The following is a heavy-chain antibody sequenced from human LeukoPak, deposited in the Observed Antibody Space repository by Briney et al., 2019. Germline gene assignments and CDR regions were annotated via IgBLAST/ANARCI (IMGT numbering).Heavy chain of an antibody. J-gene: IGHJ4*02. D-gene: IGHD2-2*01. Sequence: GGSLRLSCAASGFTFDDYAMHWVRQAPGKGLEWVSLISGDGGSTYYADSVKGRFTISRDNAKNSLYLQMNSLRAEDTAVYYCARDGYDHPPDYWGQGTLVTVSS. CDR3: ARDGYDHPPDY. V-gene: IGHV3-43*02. CDR1: GFTFDDYA. CDR2: ISGDGGST.